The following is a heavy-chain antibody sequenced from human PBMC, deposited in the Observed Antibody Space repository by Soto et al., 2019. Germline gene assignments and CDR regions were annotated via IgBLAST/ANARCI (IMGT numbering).Heavy chain of an antibody. D-gene: IGHD6-19*01. CDR2: IYYTGIT. V-gene: IGHV4-39*01. Sequence: SETLSLTCTVSGGSISSSSYYWGWIRQPPGKGLEWIGNIYYTGITHYNPSLKSRATISIDTSKNQFSLNLNSVTATDTAVYYCARPARQDTVAGNYWGQGTLVTVSS. CDR3: ARPARQDTVAGNY. J-gene: IGHJ4*02. CDR1: GGSISSSSYY.